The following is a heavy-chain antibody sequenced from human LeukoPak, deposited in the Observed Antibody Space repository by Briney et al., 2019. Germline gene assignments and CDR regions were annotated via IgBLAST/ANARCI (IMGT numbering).Heavy chain of an antibody. CDR2: INPNSGGT. Sequence: GASVKVSCKTSGYTFTSYYMHWVRQAPGQGLEWMGWINPNSGGTNYAQKFQGRVTMTRDTSISTAYMELSRLRSDDTAVYYCARNYDFWSGRFIARNWFDPWGQGTLVTVSS. V-gene: IGHV1-2*02. CDR1: GYTFTSYY. J-gene: IGHJ5*02. CDR3: ARNYDFWSGRFIARNWFDP. D-gene: IGHD3-3*01.